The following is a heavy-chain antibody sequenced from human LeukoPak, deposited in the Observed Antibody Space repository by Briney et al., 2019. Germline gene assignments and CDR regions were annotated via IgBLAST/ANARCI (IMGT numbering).Heavy chain of an antibody. CDR2: IYTTGNT. CDR3: ARDARGWSGFDY. V-gene: IGHV4-4*07. CDR1: GGSISSYY. J-gene: IGHJ4*02. Sequence: SETLSLTCSVSGGSISSYYWSWIRQPPGKGREWIGRIYTTGNTDYNPSLKSRVTMSVDTSKNQFSLNLSSVTAADTAVYYCARDARGWSGFDYWGQGTLVTVSS. D-gene: IGHD3-3*01.